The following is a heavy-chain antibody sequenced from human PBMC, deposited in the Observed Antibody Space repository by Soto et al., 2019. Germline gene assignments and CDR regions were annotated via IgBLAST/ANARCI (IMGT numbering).Heavy chain of an antibody. CDR2: INHSGST. J-gene: IGHJ3*02. CDR3: ARAYGDPSFGAFDI. CDR1: GGSFSGYY. D-gene: IGHD4-17*01. V-gene: IGHV4-34*01. Sequence: QVQLQQWGAGLLKPSETLSLTCAVYGGSFSGYYWSWIRQPPGKGLEWIGEINHSGSTNYNPSLKGRVTISVDTSQNQFSLKLSSVTAADTAVYYCARAYGDPSFGAFDIWGQGTMVTVSS.